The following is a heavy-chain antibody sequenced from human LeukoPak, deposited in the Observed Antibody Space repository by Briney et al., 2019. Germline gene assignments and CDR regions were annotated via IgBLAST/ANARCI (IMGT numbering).Heavy chain of an antibody. Sequence: GGSLRLSCAASGFTFSSYAMSWVRQAPGKGLEWVSAISGSGGSTYYADSVKGRFTISRDNSKNTLYLQMNSLRAEDTAVYYCAKDGLKRNYYDSSGYFDYWGQGTLVTVSS. V-gene: IGHV3-23*01. CDR1: GFTFSSYA. CDR3: AKDGLKRNYYDSSGYFDY. CDR2: ISGSGGST. D-gene: IGHD3-22*01. J-gene: IGHJ4*02.